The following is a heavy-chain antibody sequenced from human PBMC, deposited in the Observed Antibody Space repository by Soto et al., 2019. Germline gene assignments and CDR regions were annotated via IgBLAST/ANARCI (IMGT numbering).Heavy chain of an antibody. D-gene: IGHD6-19*01. V-gene: IGHV3-13*01. CDR1: GFTFSSYD. J-gene: IGHJ4*02. CDR2: IGTAGDT. CDR3: ANDGDGCNS. Sequence: EVQLVESGGGLVQPGGSLRLSCAASGFTFSSYDMHWVRQATGKGLEWVSAIGTAGDTYYPGSVKGRFTISRDNSKNSLYLQMNSLRTEDTALYYCANDGDGCNSWGQGTLVTVSS.